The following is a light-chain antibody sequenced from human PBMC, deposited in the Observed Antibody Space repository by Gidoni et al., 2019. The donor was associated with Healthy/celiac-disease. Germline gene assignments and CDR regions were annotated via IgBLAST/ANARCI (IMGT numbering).Light chain of an antibody. Sequence: DIQMTQSPSTLSASVGDRVTITLRASQSISSWLAWYQQKPGKAPKLLIYKASSLESGVPSRFSGSGSGTEFTLTISSLQPDDFATYYCQQYNSYPYTFGQXTKLEIK. CDR2: KAS. V-gene: IGKV1-5*03. CDR3: QQYNSYPYT. J-gene: IGKJ2*01. CDR1: QSISSW.